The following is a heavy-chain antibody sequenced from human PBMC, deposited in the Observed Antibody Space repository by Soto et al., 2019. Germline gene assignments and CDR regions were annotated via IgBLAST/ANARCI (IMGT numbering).Heavy chain of an antibody. CDR1: GFAFSSYS. J-gene: IGHJ4*02. V-gene: IGHV3-48*02. D-gene: IGHD3-3*01. CDR3: ARDTIFGVVIPFDY. CDR2: ISSSSSTI. Sequence: PGGSLILSCAASGFAFSSYSMNWVRQAPGKGLEWVSYISSSSSTIYYADSVKGRFTISRDNAKNSLYLQMNSLRDEDTAVYYCARDTIFGVVIPFDYWGQGTLVTVSS.